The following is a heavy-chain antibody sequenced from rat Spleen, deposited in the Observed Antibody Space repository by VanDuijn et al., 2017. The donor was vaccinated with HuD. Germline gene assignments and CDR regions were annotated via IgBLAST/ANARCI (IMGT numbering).Heavy chain of an antibody. CDR2: ISFDGGRN. V-gene: IGHV5-29*01. J-gene: IGHJ3*01. CDR1: GFTFSDYY. Sequence: EVQLVESDGGLVQPGRSLKLSCAASGFTFSDYYMAWVRQAPTKGLEWVATISFDGGRNFYRDSVKGRFTISRDNAKSILFLEMDSLRSEDTATYYCARPTEGIAWFVYWGQGTLVTVSS. CDR3: ARPTEGIAWFVY. D-gene: IGHD1-11*01.